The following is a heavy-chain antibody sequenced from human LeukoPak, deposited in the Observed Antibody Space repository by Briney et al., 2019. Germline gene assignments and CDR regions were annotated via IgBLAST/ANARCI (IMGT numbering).Heavy chain of an antibody. D-gene: IGHD3-10*01. CDR1: GYTFTSYY. Sequence: ASVKASCKASGYTFTSYYMHWVRQAPGQGLEWMGIINPSGGSTSYAQKFQGRVTMTRDTSTSTVYMELSSLRSEDTAVYYCARELDYGSGSYDVSGQIDYWGQGTLVTVSS. CDR2: INPSGGST. V-gene: IGHV1-46*01. CDR3: ARELDYGSGSYDVSGQIDY. J-gene: IGHJ4*02.